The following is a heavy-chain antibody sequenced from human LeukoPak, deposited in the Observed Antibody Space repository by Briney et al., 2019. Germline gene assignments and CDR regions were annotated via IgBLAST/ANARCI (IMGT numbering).Heavy chain of an antibody. D-gene: IGHD6-19*01. CDR2: ISYSGST. Sequence: SETLSLTCTVSGGSISSHYWSWIRQPPGKGLEWIGYISYSGSTYYNPSLKSRVTISLDMSNNQFSLRLRSVTAADTSVFYCAKSSSGWAYWHFDLWGRGTLVTVSS. CDR1: GGSISSHY. J-gene: IGHJ2*01. CDR3: AKSSSGWAYWHFDL. V-gene: IGHV4-59*04.